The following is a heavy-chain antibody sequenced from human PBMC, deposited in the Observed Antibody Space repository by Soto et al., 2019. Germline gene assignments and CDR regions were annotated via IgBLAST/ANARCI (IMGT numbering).Heavy chain of an antibody. Sequence: EVQLLESGGGLVQPGGSLRLSCAASGFTFSSYAMSWVRQAPGKGLEWVSAISGSGGSTYYADSVKGRFTISRDNSKNTLYLQMNSLRAEDTAVYYCEKPSFLWGVATTGIGYWGPGTLVTVSS. CDR1: GFTFSSYA. V-gene: IGHV3-23*01. CDR2: ISGSGGST. D-gene: IGHD2-15*01. CDR3: EKPSFLWGVATTGIGY. J-gene: IGHJ4*02.